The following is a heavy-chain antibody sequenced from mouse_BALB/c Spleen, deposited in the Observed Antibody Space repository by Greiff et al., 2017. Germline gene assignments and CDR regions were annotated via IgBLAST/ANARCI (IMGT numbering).Heavy chain of an antibody. CDR3: ARAPYDYESWFAY. CDR2: ISSGGST. D-gene: IGHD2-4*01. CDR1: GFTFSSYA. J-gene: IGHJ3*01. V-gene: IGHV5-6-5*01. Sequence: EVQRVESGGGLVKPGGSLKLSCAASGFTFSSYAMSWVRQTPEKRLEWVASISSGGSTYYPDSVKGRFTISRDNARNILYLQMSSLRSEDTAMYYCARAPYDYESWFAYWGQGTLVTVSA.